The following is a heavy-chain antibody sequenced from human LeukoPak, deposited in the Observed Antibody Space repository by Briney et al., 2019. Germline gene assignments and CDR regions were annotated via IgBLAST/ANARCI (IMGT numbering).Heavy chain of an antibody. CDR1: GGSISSYY. D-gene: IGHD3-22*01. CDR3: ARDRAYYYDSSGYEVPFDI. J-gene: IGHJ3*02. CDR2: IYYSGST. V-gene: IGHV4-59*01. Sequence: PSETLSLTCTVSGGSISSYYWSWIRQPPGKGLEWIGYIYYSGSTNYNPSLKSRVTISVDTSKNQFSLKLSSVTAADTAVYYCARDRAYYYDSSGYEVPFDIWGQGTMVTVSS.